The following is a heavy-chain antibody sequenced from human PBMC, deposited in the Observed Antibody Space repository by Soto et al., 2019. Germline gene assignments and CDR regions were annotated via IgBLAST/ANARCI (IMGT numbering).Heavy chain of an antibody. CDR2: IYWDVDK. J-gene: IGHJ4*02. Sequence: QITLKESGPTLVKPTQTLTLTCTFSGFSFSTSGVGVAWIRQPTGKALEWLALIYWDVDKRYSPSLKSRLTIINDTSKNKVVLRMTNIDPVDTDTYYCAHRTPDYVWGSYFDYWGQGTQVTVSS. CDR1: GFSFSTSGVG. D-gene: IGHD3-16*01. CDR3: AHRTPDYVWGSYFDY. V-gene: IGHV2-5*02.